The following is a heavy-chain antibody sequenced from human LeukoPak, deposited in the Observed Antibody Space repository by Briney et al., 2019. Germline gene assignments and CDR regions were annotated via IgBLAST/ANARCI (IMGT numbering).Heavy chain of an antibody. CDR2: IYYSGST. D-gene: IGHD5-18*01. V-gene: IGHV4-59*01. J-gene: IGHJ6*03. CDR1: GGSISSYY. Sequence: PSETLSLTCTVSGGSISSYYWSWIRQPPGKGLEWIGYIYYSGSTNYNPSLKSRVTISVDTSKNQFSLKLSSVTAADTAVYYCARGRRDTAMIIYYYYYYMDVWGKGTTVTISS. CDR3: ARGRRDTAMIIYYYYYYMDV.